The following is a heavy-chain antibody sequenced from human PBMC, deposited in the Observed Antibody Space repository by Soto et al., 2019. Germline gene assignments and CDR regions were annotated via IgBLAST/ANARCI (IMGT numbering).Heavy chain of an antibody. CDR1: GGSFSSYY. Sequence: SQTLFLTCTVYGGSFSSYYWSWIRQPAGKGLEWIGCICPSGRTNYNPSLKSPVTMSVYTSKNQFSLKLSSVTAADTAPYYCARSWRYYYGMDAWGQGPTVTV. CDR3: ARSWRYYYGMDA. J-gene: IGHJ6*02. CDR2: ICPSGRT. V-gene: IGHV4-4*07. D-gene: IGHD3-3*01.